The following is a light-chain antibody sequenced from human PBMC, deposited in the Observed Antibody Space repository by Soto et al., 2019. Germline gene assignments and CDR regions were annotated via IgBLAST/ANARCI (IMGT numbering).Light chain of an antibody. CDR2: EDT. J-gene: IGLJ2*01. Sequence: QSALTQPASVSGSPGQSITISCTGTSSDVGNYKLVSWYQQQPGKAPKLIICEDTERPSGISNRFSGSKSGNTASLTISGLQAEDDSDYYCCSYAGGTSVVFGGGTKLTVL. V-gene: IGLV2-23*01. CDR1: SSDVGNYKL. CDR3: CSYAGGTSVV.